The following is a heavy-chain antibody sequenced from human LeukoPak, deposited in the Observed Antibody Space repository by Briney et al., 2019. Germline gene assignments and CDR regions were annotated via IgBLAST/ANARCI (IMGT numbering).Heavy chain of an antibody. D-gene: IGHD3-10*01. CDR3: ARDFGQWTQFDP. Sequence: ASVKVSCKASGYTFTGYYMHWVRQAPGQGLEWMGWINPNSGGTNYAQKVQGRVTMTTDTSTSTAYMELRSLRSDDTAVYYCARDFGQWTQFDPWGQGTLVIVSS. J-gene: IGHJ5*02. CDR2: INPNSGGT. V-gene: IGHV1-2*02. CDR1: GYTFTGYY.